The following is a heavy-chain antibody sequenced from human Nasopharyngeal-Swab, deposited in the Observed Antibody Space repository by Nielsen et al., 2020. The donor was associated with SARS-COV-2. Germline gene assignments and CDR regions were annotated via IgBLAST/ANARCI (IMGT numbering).Heavy chain of an antibody. Sequence: SETLSLTCAVFGGSFSGSYWSWIRQPPGRGLEWIGEINHSGSTMYTPSLKSRVTIPVDTSKNQFSLNLTSVTAADTAMYYCARGPALVIRKTLSSGFDIWGQGTMVTVSS. V-gene: IGHV4-34*01. CDR1: GGSFSGSY. CDR2: INHSGST. D-gene: IGHD3-10*01. J-gene: IGHJ3*02. CDR3: ARGPALVIRKTLSSGFDI.